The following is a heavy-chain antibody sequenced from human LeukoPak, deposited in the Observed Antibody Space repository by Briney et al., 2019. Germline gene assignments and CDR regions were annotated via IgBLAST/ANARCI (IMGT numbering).Heavy chain of an antibody. Sequence: GGSLRLSCAAPGFTVSSNYMSWVRQAPGKGLEWVSVIYSGGNTYYADSVKGRFTISRDNSKNTLYLQMNSLRADDTAVYYCARDNVVRGAPEFDYWGQGTLVTVSS. CDR1: GFTVSSNY. V-gene: IGHV3-53*01. D-gene: IGHD3-10*01. CDR2: IYSGGNT. CDR3: ARDNVVRGAPEFDY. J-gene: IGHJ4*02.